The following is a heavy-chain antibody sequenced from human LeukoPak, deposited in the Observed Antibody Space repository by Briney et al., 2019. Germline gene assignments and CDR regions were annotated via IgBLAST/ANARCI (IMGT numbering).Heavy chain of an antibody. V-gene: IGHV3-7*01. CDR3: ARDLAYSRLDY. Sequence: GGSLRLSCAVSGFTFSSSWMDWVRQAPGKGLEWVASINPDGNKKYSADSVKGRFTISRDNAENSLYLQMNSLRVEDTAFYYCARDLAYSRLDYWGQGMLVTVSS. CDR2: INPDGNKK. J-gene: IGHJ4*02. CDR1: GFTFSSSW. D-gene: IGHD5-18*01.